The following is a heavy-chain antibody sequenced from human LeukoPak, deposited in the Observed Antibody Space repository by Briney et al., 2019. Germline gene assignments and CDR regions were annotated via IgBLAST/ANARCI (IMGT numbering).Heavy chain of an antibody. D-gene: IGHD4-23*01. V-gene: IGHV3-66*01. CDR2: LYSGGST. CDR3: ATARAAYGGTYYFDY. Sequence: PGGSLRLSCAASGFTVSTSYMTWVRQAPGKGLECVSVLYSGGSTYYAASVKGRFTISRDTSKNALYLEMNSLRAEDTAVYYCATARAAYGGTYYFDYWGQGTLVTVSS. CDR1: GFTVSTSY. J-gene: IGHJ4*02.